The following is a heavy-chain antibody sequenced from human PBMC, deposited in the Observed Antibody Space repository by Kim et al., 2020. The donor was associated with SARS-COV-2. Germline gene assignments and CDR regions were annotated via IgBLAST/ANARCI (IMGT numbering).Heavy chain of an antibody. CDR3: SKDMSTMVPDALTGPNHSDY. Sequence: GGSLRLSCAASGFPFSSYTMTWVRQAPGKGVEWVSSIFDNGGRTFYADSGKGRFTISRDNSENTLFLQMYNLRAEDRAIYYCSKDMSTMVPDALTGPNHSDYWGQGTLVTVSS. CDR2: IFDNGGRT. D-gene: IGHD3-10*01. CDR1: GFPFSSYT. V-gene: IGHV3-23*01. J-gene: IGHJ4*02.